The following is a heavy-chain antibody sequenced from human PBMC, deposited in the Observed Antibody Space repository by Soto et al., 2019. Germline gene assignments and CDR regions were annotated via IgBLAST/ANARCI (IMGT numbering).Heavy chain of an antibody. CDR1: GGSISSGGYY. Sequence: ASETLSLTCTVSGGSISSGGYYWSWIRQHPGKGLEWIGYIYYSGSTYYNPSLKSRVTISVDTSKNQFSLKLSSVTAADTAVYYCARGPYGEVLNWGQGTPVTVSS. V-gene: IGHV4-31*03. CDR3: ARGPYGEVLN. J-gene: IGHJ4*02. CDR2: IYYSGST. D-gene: IGHD4-17*01.